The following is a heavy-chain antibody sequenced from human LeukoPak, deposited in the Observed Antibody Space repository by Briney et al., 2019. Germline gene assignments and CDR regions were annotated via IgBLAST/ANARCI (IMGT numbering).Heavy chain of an antibody. D-gene: IGHD3-10*02. CDR1: GFTFSNYA. J-gene: IGHJ4*02. CDR3: AKPLGVTMLGFDY. Sequence: GGSLRLSCAASGFTFSNYAMSWVRQAPGKGLEWVSTTSGSGGGTYYADSVKGRFTISRDNSDNTLYLQLDSLKAEDTAVYYCAKPLGVTMLGFDYWGQGTLVTVSS. V-gene: IGHV3-23*01. CDR2: TSGSGGGT.